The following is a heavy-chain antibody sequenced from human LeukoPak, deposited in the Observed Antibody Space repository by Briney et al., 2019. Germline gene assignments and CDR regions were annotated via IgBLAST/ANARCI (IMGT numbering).Heavy chain of an antibody. D-gene: IGHD2-21*02. CDR3: ARDRGHIVVVTAMDY. CDR2: ISGSGGST. CDR1: GFSFSSYA. J-gene: IGHJ4*02. Sequence: SAGSMRLSCAASGFSFSSYAMSWVRQAPGKGLEWVSAISGSGGSTYYADSVKGRFTISRDNSKDALYLQMSSLRGEDTAVYYCARDRGHIVVVTAMDYWGQGTLVTVSS. V-gene: IGHV3-23*01.